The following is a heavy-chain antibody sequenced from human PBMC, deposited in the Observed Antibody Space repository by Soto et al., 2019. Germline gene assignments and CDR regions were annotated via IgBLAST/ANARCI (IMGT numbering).Heavy chain of an antibody. J-gene: IGHJ4*02. Sequence: GESLKISCKGSGYSFTSYWIGWVRQMPGKGLEWMGIIYPGDSDTRYSPSFQGQVTISADKSISTAYLQWSGLKASDTAMYYCARFLITGTTGASAEYFDYWGQGTLVTVSS. CDR1: GYSFTSYW. CDR2: IYPGDSDT. D-gene: IGHD1-7*01. V-gene: IGHV5-51*01. CDR3: ARFLITGTTGASAEYFDY.